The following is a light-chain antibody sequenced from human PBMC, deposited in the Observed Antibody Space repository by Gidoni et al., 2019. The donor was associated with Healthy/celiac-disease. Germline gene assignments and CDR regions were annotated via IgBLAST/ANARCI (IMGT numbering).Light chain of an antibody. Sequence: EIVLTQSPATLSLSPGERATLSCRASQSVSSYLACYQQKPGLIYDASNRATGIPARFSGSGSGTDFTLTISSLEHEDFAVYYCQQRRSTFGQGTRLEIK. V-gene: IGKV3-11*01. CDR1: QSVSSY. CDR2: DAS. CDR3: QQRRST. J-gene: IGKJ5*01.